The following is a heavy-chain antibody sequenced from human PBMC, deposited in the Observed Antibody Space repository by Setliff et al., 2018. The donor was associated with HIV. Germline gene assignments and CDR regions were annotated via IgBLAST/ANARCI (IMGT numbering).Heavy chain of an antibody. CDR1: GGSISSGFYY. CDR3: ARVVGQVGSNWYNYYYYMDV. Sequence: SETLSLTCTVSGGSISSGFYYWNWIRLHPGKGLEWIGYIYYSGSTYYNPSLKSRVTISVDTSKNQFSLKLSSVTAADTAVYYCARVVGQVGSNWYNYYYYMDVWAKGTTVTVSS. CDR2: IYYSGST. D-gene: IGHD6-13*01. J-gene: IGHJ6*03. V-gene: IGHV4-31*03.